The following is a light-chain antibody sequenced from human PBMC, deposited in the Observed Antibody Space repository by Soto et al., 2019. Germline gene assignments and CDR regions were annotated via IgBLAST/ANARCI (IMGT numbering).Light chain of an antibody. V-gene: IGLV2-8*01. CDR1: SSDVGGYNF. Sequence: QSALTQPPSASGSPGQSVTISCTGSSSDVGGYNFVSWFQQHPGKAPKLIIYDVTKRPSGVPDRFSGSKSGNTASLTVSGLQAEDEAEYYCISYAGTSGVFGGGTKVTVL. J-gene: IGLJ3*02. CDR2: DVT. CDR3: ISYAGTSGV.